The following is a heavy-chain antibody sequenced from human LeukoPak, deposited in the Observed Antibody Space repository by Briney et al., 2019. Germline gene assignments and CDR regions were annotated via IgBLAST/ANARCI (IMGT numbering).Heavy chain of an antibody. V-gene: IGHV4-4*07. Sequence: PSETLSLTCTVSGGSISSYYWSWIRQPAGKGLEWIGRIYTSGSTNYNPSLKSRVTMSVDTSKNQFSLKLSSVTAADTAVYYCARDSPFYSSSSKLFDYWGQGTLVTVSS. CDR1: GGSISSYY. CDR3: ARDSPFYSSSSKLFDY. CDR2: IYTSGST. D-gene: IGHD6-6*01. J-gene: IGHJ4*02.